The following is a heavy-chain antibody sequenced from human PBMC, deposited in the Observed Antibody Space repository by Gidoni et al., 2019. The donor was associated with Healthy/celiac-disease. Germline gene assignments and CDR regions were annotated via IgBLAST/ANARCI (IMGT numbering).Heavy chain of an antibody. CDR2: IRSKAYGGTT. V-gene: IGHV3-49*05. CDR1: GFTFGDYA. D-gene: IGHD1-26*01. CDR3: TRVGGATPYYYYGMDV. Sequence: EVQLVESGGGLVKPGRSLRLSCTASGFTFGDYAMSWFRQVPGKGLDWVGFIRSKAYGGTTEYAASVKGRFTISRDDSKSIAYLQMNSLKTEDTAVYYCTRVGGATPYYYYGMDVWGQGTTVTVSS. J-gene: IGHJ6*02.